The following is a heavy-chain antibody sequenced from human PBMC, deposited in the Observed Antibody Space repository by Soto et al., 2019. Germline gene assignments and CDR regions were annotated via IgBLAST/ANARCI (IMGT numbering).Heavy chain of an antibody. CDR2: ISWNSGSI. J-gene: IGHJ4*02. V-gene: IGHV3-9*01. Sequence: EVQLVESGGGLVQPGRSLRLSCAASGFTFDDYVMHWVRQAPGKGLEWVSGISWNSGSIGYADSVKGRFTISRDNAKNYLCLHMNSLRAEDTASYYCAKDTSRSGWLQFRGVDYWGQGTLVTVSS. CDR3: AKDTSRSGWLQFRGVDY. D-gene: IGHD5-12*01. CDR1: GFTFDDYV.